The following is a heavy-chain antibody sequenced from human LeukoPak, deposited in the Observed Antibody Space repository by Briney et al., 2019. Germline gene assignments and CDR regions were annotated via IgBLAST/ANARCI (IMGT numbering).Heavy chain of an antibody. D-gene: IGHD3-10*01. Sequence: PGGSLRLSCAASGFTFSSYAMSWVRQAPGKGLEWVSAISGSGGSTYYADSVKGRFTISRDNSKNTLYLQMNSLRAEDTAVYYCAKDERTSLWFGELVCYFDYWGQGTLVTVSS. CDR2: ISGSGGST. CDR3: AKDERTSLWFGELVCYFDY. V-gene: IGHV3-23*01. J-gene: IGHJ4*02. CDR1: GFTFSSYA.